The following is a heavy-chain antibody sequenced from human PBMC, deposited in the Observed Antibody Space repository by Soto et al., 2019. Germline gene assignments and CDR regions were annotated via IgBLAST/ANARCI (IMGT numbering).Heavy chain of an antibody. J-gene: IGHJ4*02. V-gene: IGHV3-7*03. D-gene: IGHD3-10*02. CDR1: GFTFTDYW. CDR2: IRQDESEK. CDR3: ARHKFIGSYYIRGVTYIFDS. Sequence: EVQLVESGGGLVQPGGSLRLSCAASGFTFTDYWMSWVRQAPGKGLEWVANIRQDESEKNYVDSVKGRFTISRDNAKNSLYLQMNSLRDEDTAVYYCARHKFIGSYYIRGVTYIFDSWGQGTQVTVSS.